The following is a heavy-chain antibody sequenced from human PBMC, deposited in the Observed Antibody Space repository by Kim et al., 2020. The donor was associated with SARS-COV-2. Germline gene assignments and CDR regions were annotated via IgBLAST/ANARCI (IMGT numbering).Heavy chain of an antibody. V-gene: IGHV1-69*04. CDR1: GGTFSSYA. Sequence: SVKVSCKASGGTFSSYAISWVRQAPGQGLEWMGRIIPILGIANYAQKFQGRVTITADKSTSTAYMELSSLRSEDTAVYYCARASFSGSGRGGMDVWGQGTTVTVSS. CDR3: ARASFSGSGRGGMDV. J-gene: IGHJ6*02. CDR2: IIPILGIA. D-gene: IGHD3-10*01.